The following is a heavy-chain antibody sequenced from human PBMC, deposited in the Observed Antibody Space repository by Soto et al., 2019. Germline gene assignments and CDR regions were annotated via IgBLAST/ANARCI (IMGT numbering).Heavy chain of an antibody. J-gene: IGHJ4*02. Sequence: EVQLLESGGGLVQPGGSLRLSCAASGFTFSSFATSWVRQAPGKGLEWVSAISGSGDITYYADFVKGRFTVSRDNSNNTLFLQMNSLGAEDTAVYYCAKGTCTNGVCYFDYWGQGTLVTVSS. CDR1: GFTFSSFA. CDR2: ISGSGDIT. V-gene: IGHV3-23*01. D-gene: IGHD2-8*01. CDR3: AKGTCTNGVCYFDY.